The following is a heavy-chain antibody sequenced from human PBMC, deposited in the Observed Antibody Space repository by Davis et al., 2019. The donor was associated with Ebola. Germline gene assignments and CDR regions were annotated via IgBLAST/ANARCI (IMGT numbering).Heavy chain of an antibody. CDR3: AKLGRSSDYFGRHFDW. D-gene: IGHD3-22*01. CDR1: GYSFSTYW. Sequence: GESLKISCKVSGYSFSTYWIGWVRQIPGRGLEWMGTVYPGYSDTRYSPSFQGHVTISADRSTNTAYLQWSNLRASDTAIYYCAKLGRSSDYFGRHFDWWGQGTLVTVSS. CDR2: VYPGYSDT. V-gene: IGHV5-51*01. J-gene: IGHJ4*02.